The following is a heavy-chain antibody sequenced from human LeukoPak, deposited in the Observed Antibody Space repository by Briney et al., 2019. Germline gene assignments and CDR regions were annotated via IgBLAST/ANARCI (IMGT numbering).Heavy chain of an antibody. CDR2: ISGSGGST. Sequence: GGSLRLSCAASGFTFSSYAMSWVRQAPGKGLEWVSAISGSGGSTYYADSVKGRFAISRDNSKNTLYLQMNSLRAEDTAVYYCAKGRIAAAGTQLDYWGQGTLVTVSS. CDR1: GFTFSSYA. CDR3: AKGRIAAAGTQLDY. J-gene: IGHJ4*02. D-gene: IGHD6-13*01. V-gene: IGHV3-23*01.